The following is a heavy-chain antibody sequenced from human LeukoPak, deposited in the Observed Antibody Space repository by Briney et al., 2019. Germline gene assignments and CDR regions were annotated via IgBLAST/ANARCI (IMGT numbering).Heavy chain of an antibody. J-gene: IGHJ4*02. D-gene: IGHD3-10*01. CDR1: GFTFSSYW. Sequence: GGSLRLSCVASGFTFSSYWMSWVRQAPGKGLEWVANIKQDGSEKYYVDSVKGRFTISRDNAKNSLYLQMNSLRAEDTAVYYCARDSGLWFGELFSSYWGQGTLVTVSS. CDR2: IKQDGSEK. CDR3: ARDSGLWFGELFSSY. V-gene: IGHV3-7*01.